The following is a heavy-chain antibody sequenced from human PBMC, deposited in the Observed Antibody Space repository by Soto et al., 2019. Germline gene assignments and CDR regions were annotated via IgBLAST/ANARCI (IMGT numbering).Heavy chain of an antibody. D-gene: IGHD2-2*01. J-gene: IGHJ6*02. CDR2: IIPIPGTA. CDR3: ARSQGSSTSLEIYYYYYYGMDV. Sequence: QVQLVQSGAEVKKPGSSVKVSCKASGGTFGSYAISWVQQAPGQGLEWMGGIIPIPGTANCAQKFQGRVTIAADESTSTAYMELSSLRSEDTAVYYCARSQGSSTSLEIYYYYYYGMDVWGQGTTVTVSS. V-gene: IGHV1-69*01. CDR1: GGTFGSYA.